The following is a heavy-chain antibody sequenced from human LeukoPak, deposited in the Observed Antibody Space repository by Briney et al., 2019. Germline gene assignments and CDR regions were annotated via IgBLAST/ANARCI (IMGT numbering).Heavy chain of an antibody. Sequence: ASVKVSCKASGYTFTGYYMHWVRQAPGQGLEWMGWINPNSGGTNYAQKFQGRVTMTRDTSISTAYMELSRLRSDDTAEYYCARAPPPGGHYGYWGQGTLVTVSS. V-gene: IGHV1-2*02. CDR1: GYTFTGYY. J-gene: IGHJ4*02. CDR3: ARAPPPGGHYGY. CDR2: INPNSGGT. D-gene: IGHD4-17*01.